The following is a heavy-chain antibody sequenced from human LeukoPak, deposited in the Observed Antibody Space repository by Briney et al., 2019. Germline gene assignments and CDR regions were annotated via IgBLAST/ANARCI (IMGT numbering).Heavy chain of an antibody. V-gene: IGHV3-48*01. CDR2: ISSSSSTI. Sequence: GGSLRLSCAASGFTFSSYSMNWVRQAPGKGLEWVSYISSSSSTIYYADSVKGRFTISRDNAKNSLYLQMNSLRAEDTAVYYCARGLGSGRHAFDVWGQGTMVTVSS. J-gene: IGHJ3*01. CDR3: ARGLGSGRHAFDV. D-gene: IGHD3-10*01. CDR1: GFTFSSYS.